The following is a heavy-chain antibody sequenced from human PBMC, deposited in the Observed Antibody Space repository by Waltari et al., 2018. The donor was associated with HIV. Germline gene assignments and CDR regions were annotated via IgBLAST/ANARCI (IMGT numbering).Heavy chain of an antibody. D-gene: IGHD2-15*01. V-gene: IGHV1-69*01. J-gene: IGHJ2*01. Sequence: QVQLVQSGAEVKKPGSSVKVSCQASGGTFNNSPITWVRQAPGQGLEWMGGIIPVFGTTNYAQKFQGRLTIIADESTSTGYMELSSLRSEDTAVYYCARMATVVDWYFDLWGRGTLVTVSS. CDR2: IIPVFGTT. CDR3: ARMATVVDWYFDL. CDR1: GGTFNNSP.